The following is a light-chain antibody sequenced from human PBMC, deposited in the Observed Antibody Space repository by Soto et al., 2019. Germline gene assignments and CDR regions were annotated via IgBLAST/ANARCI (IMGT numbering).Light chain of an antibody. CDR1: QSVSSY. CDR3: QQCYATPLT. CDR2: DAS. V-gene: IGKV3-11*01. J-gene: IGKJ4*01. Sequence: ETVFTQSPATLSLSPGERATLSCRASQSVSSYLAWYQQKPGQAPRLLIYDASNRATGIPARFSGSGSGTDFTLTISRLEPEDSATYYCQQCYATPLTFGGGTKVDIK.